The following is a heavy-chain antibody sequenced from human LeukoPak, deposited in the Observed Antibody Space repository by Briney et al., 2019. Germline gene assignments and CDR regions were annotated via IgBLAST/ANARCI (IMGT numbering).Heavy chain of an antibody. D-gene: IGHD2-2*01. CDR3: ARDDIVVVPDWDWFDP. CDR1: GGSFSGYY. J-gene: IGHJ5*02. CDR2: INHSGST. V-gene: IGHV4-34*01. Sequence: PSETLSLTCAVYGGSFSGYYWSWIRQPPGKGLEWIGEINHSGSTNYNPSLKSRVTISVDTSKNQFSLKLSSVTAADTAVYYCARDDIVVVPDWDWFDPWGQGTLVTVSS.